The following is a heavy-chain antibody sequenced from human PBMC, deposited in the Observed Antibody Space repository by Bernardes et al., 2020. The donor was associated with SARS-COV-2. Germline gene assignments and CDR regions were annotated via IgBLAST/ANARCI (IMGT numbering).Heavy chain of an antibody. J-gene: IGHJ3*02. Sequence: SVKVSCKTSGNTFTSYAVIWVRQAPGQGLECMGGIIPLFGTTNYAQNFQGRVTIAADESTSTVYMELSSLRSEDTAMYYCARSGTHPDAFAIWGQGTMVTVSS. V-gene: IGHV1-69*13. CDR1: GNTFTSYA. D-gene: IGHD1-26*01. CDR3: ARSGTHPDAFAI. CDR2: IIPLFGTT.